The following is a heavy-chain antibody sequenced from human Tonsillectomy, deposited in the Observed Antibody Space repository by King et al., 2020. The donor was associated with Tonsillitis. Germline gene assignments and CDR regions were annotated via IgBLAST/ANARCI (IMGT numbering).Heavy chain of an antibody. Sequence: VQLVEYGGAVVQPGRSLRLSCAASGFTFSSYGMHWVRQAPGKGLEWVAFIWYDGGNKYYADSVKGRFTISRDNSKNTLYLQMNSLRAEDMAVYYCARDPDTSGYIHWGQGTLVTVSS. J-gene: IGHJ4*02. D-gene: IGHD3-22*01. CDR2: IWYDGGNK. CDR3: ARDPDTSGYIH. CDR1: GFTFSSYG. V-gene: IGHV3-33*08.